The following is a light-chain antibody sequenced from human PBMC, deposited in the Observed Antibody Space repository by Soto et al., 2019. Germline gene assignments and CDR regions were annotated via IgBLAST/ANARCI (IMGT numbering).Light chain of an antibody. CDR2: DVT. CDR1: SSDVGGYDY. CDR3: SSYMGHYAVV. Sequence: QSALTQPPSVSGSPGQSVTISCTGTSSDVGGYDYVSWYQHHPGKAPKVTIYDVTKRPSGISNRFSGSKSGNTASLTISGLQADDEADYYCSSYMGHYAVVFGAGTKLTVL. V-gene: IGLV2-11*01. J-gene: IGLJ2*01.